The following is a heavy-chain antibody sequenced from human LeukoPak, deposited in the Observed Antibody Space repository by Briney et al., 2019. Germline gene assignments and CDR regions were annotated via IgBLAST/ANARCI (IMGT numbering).Heavy chain of an antibody. V-gene: IGHV3-30*03. J-gene: IGHJ4*02. CDR1: GFTFSSYG. CDR3: ARASGDGYKDY. Sequence: PGRSLRLSCAASGFTFSSYGMHWVRQAPGKGLEWVAVISYDGSNKYYADSVKGRFTISRDNSKNTLYLQMGSLRAEDMAVYYCARASGDGYKDYWGQGTLVTVSS. D-gene: IGHD5-24*01. CDR2: ISYDGSNK.